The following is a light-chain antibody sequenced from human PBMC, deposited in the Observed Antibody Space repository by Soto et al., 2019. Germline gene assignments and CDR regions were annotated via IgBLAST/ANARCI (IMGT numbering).Light chain of an antibody. J-gene: IGLJ7*01. Sequence: QSVLTQPPSVSAAPGQSVTISCSGSSSNIGNNYVSWYQQLQGTAPKLLIYDNNKRPSGIPDRFSGSKSGTSATLGITGLQTGDEADYYCGTWDSSLSAGVFGGGTQLTVL. V-gene: IGLV1-51*01. CDR2: DNN. CDR3: GTWDSSLSAGV. CDR1: SSNIGNNY.